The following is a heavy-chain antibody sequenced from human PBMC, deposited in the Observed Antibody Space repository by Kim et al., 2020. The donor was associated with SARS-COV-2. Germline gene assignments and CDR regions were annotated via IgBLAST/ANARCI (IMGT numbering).Heavy chain of an antibody. Sequence: GGSLRLSCAAPGFTFRDFAMTWVRQAPGKGLEWVAVITGSGDTAHYADSVKGRFTISRDNSKRTVFLQLNTVRAEDTAMYYCAKGQSYYADSAASYWGQG. J-gene: IGHJ4*02. CDR3: AKGQSYYADSAASY. D-gene: IGHD3-3*01. CDR1: GFTFRDFA. CDR2: ITGSGDTA. V-gene: IGHV3-23*01.